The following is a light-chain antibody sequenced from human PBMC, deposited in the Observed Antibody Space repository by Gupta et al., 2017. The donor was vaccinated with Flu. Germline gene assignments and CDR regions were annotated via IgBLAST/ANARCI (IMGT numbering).Light chain of an antibody. CDR3: DSWDNSQSRRGV. Sequence: TIACSGNDSNIGSIYVSWTQRRPETPPKLLIYRNTSRPQGSPNHSPGPHSGTPPSLTISGLQAEDEADYYCDSWDNSQSRRGVFGGGTKLTVL. CDR1: DSNIGSIY. CDR2: RNT. J-gene: IGLJ3*02. V-gene: IGLV1-47*01.